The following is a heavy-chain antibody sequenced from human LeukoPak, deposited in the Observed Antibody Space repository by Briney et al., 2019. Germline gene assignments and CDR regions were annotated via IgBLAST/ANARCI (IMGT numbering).Heavy chain of an antibody. V-gene: IGHV4-34*01. CDR2: INHSGST. D-gene: IGHD4-17*01. Sequence: SETLSLTCGVYGGSFSGYYWSWIRQPPGKGLEWIGEINHSGSTNYNPSLKSRVTISVDTSKNRFSLKLSSVTAADTGVYYCARGKTRYGDYVAWHYWGRGTLVTASS. CDR3: ARGKTRYGDYVAWHY. CDR1: GGSFSGYY. J-gene: IGHJ4*02.